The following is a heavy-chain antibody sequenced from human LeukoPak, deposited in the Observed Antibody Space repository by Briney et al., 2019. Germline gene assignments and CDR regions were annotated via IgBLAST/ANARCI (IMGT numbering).Heavy chain of an antibody. CDR1: GFTFSSYS. CDR2: IGGSRGYI. Sequence: GGSLRLSCAASGFTFSSYSMNWVRQAPGRGLEWVSSIGGSRGYISYADSVKGRFTISRDNAKKSLYLQMTSLTAEDTAVYYCARDRGAYCGGACYLGFDYWGRGTLVTVSS. V-gene: IGHV3-21*01. CDR3: ARDRGAYCGGACYLGFDY. D-gene: IGHD2-21*02. J-gene: IGHJ4*01.